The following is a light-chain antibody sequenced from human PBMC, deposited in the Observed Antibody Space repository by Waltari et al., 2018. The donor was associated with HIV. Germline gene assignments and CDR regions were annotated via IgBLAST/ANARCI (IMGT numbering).Light chain of an antibody. CDR1: TTDIRAYHF. V-gene: IGLV2-14*01. CDR2: EVS. Sequence: QSALTHPASVSCSPVTSIPISCIGSTTDIRAYHFLSWYQQRPGKAPKLMIYEVSDRPSGSSNRFSGYKSGITASLTISGLQADDEADYYCASYTRSGILLFGGGTRLTVL. J-gene: IGLJ2*01. CDR3: ASYTRSGILL.